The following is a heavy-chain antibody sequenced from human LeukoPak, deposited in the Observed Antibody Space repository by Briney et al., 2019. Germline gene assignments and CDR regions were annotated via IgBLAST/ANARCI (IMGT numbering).Heavy chain of an antibody. CDR3: ARDHCTSNSCYEDFYYGMDV. J-gene: IGHJ6*02. D-gene: IGHD2-2*01. V-gene: IGHV1-2*02. CDR2: INPNSGGT. Sequence: ASVKVSCKASGYTFTDYYVHWVRQAPGQGLEWMGWINPNSGGTGYAQKFQGRVTMTRDTSISTAYMDLSRLGSDDTAMYYCARDHCTSNSCYEDFYYGMDVWGQGTTVTVSS. CDR1: GYTFTDYY.